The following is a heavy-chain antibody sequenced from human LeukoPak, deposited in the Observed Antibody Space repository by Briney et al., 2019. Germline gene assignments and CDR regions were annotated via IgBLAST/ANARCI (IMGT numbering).Heavy chain of an antibody. CDR1: GFTFSSYA. Sequence: GGSLRLSCAASGFTFSSYAMNWVRQAPGKGLEWVSTISGTGGITHYADSVKGRFTISRDNSKNTVYLQMNSLRAEDTAVYYCAKDALGYCSGDSCYGMDVWGQGTTVTVSS. D-gene: IGHD2-15*01. CDR2: ISGTGGIT. J-gene: IGHJ6*02. CDR3: AKDALGYCSGDSCYGMDV. V-gene: IGHV3-23*01.